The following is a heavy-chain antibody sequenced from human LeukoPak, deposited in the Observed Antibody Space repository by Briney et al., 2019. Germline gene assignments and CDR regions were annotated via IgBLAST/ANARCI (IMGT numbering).Heavy chain of an antibody. V-gene: IGHV4-4*02. Sequence: SETLSLTCAVSGGSISSSNWWSWVCQPPGKGLEWIGEIYHSGSTNYNPSLKSRVTISVDKSKNQLSLKLSSVTAADTAVYYCARCQWLVRVYYFDYWGQGTLVTVSS. D-gene: IGHD6-19*01. CDR2: IYHSGST. CDR3: ARCQWLVRVYYFDY. J-gene: IGHJ4*02. CDR1: GGSISSSNW.